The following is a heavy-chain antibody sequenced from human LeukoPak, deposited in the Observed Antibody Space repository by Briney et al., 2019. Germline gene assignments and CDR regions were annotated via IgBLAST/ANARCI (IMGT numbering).Heavy chain of an antibody. CDR3: ARDSADFDY. CDR2: ISWNSDQI. Sequence: GGSLRLSCAASGFTFSSYWMSWVRQAPGKGLEWVSGISWNSDQIDYADSVKGRFTISRDNAKNSLYLQMNSLRAEDTAVYYCARDSADFDYWGQGTLVTVSS. CDR1: GFTFSSYW. V-gene: IGHV3-21*01. J-gene: IGHJ4*02.